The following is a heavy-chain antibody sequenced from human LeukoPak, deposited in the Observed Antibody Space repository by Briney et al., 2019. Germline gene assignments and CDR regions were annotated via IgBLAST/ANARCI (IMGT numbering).Heavy chain of an antibody. V-gene: IGHV4-34*01. Sequence: SETLCLTCAVYGGSFSGYYWSWIRQPPGKGLEWIGEINHSGSTNYNPSLKSRVTISVDTSKNQFSLKLSSVTAADTAVYYCARVRGVSGPWGQGTLVTVSS. J-gene: IGHJ4*02. CDR2: INHSGST. CDR3: ARVRGVSGP. CDR1: GGSFSGYY. D-gene: IGHD3-10*01.